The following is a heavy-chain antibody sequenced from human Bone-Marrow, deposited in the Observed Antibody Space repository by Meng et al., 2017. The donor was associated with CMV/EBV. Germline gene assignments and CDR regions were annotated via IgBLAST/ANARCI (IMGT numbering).Heavy chain of an antibody. V-gene: IGHV1-2*02. D-gene: IGHD3-10*01. CDR2: MNPNSGGT. J-gene: IGHJ6*02. CDR1: GYTFTGYY. Sequence: ASVKVSCKASGYTFTGYYMHWVRQAPGQGLEWMGWMNPNSGGTNYAQKFQGRVTMTRDTSISTAYMELSRLRSDDTAVHYCARDDRMVRGVIITRCYGMDVWGQGTTVTVSS. CDR3: ARDDRMVRGVIITRCYGMDV.